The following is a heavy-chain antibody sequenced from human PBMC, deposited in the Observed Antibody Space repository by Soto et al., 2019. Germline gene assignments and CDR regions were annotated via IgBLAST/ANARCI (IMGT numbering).Heavy chain of an antibody. D-gene: IGHD6-13*01. CDR3: ARVVPEQLLLYYYYYYMDV. V-gene: IGHV1-18*01. J-gene: IGHJ6*03. Sequence: QALLVQSGAEVKKPGASVKVSCKASGYMFSNYGISWVRQAPGQGLEWMGWISAYNGNTHYEQKFEDRVMMTADTSTSTAYMEVRSLTSDDTAVYFCARVVPEQLLLYYYYYYMDVWGEGTTVTVSS. CDR2: ISAYNGNT. CDR1: GYMFSNYG.